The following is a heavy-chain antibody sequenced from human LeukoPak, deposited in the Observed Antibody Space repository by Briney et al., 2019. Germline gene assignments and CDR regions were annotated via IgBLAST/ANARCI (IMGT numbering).Heavy chain of an antibody. Sequence: GRSLRLSCAASGFTFSSYAMHCVRQAPGKGLGWVAVISYDGSNKYYADSVKGRFTISRDNSKNTLYLQMNSLRAEDTAVYYCARDEGGSGWYYYYGMDVWGQGTTVTVSS. J-gene: IGHJ6*02. CDR2: ISYDGSNK. CDR3: ARDEGGSGWYYYYGMDV. CDR1: GFTFSSYA. V-gene: IGHV3-30*04. D-gene: IGHD6-19*01.